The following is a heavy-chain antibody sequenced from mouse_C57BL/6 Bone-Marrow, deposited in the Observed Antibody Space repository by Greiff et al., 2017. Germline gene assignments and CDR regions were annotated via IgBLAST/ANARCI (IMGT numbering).Heavy chain of an antibody. D-gene: IGHD1-1*01. J-gene: IGHJ1*03. CDR3: ARSPLYYDGSSYDWYFDV. V-gene: IGHV1-18*01. CDR1: GYTFTDYN. CDR2: INPNNGGT. Sequence: EVQLQQSGPELVKPGASVKIPCKASGYTFTDYNMDWVKQSHGKSLEWIGDINPNNGGTIYNQKFKGKATLTVDKSSSTAYMELRSLTSEDTAVYYCARSPLYYDGSSYDWYFDVWGTGTTVTVSS.